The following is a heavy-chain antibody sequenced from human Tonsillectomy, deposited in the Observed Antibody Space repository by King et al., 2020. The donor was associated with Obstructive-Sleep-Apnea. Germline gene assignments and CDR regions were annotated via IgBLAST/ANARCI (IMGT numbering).Heavy chain of an antibody. V-gene: IGHV5-51*01. J-gene: IGHJ4*02. CDR1: GYSFTSYW. CDR3: ARRQDVGHYYGSGPMGYFDY. D-gene: IGHD3-10*01. Sequence: DVQLVESGAEVKKPGESLKISCKGSGYSFTSYWIGWVRQMPGKGLEWMGIIYPGDSDTRYSPSFQGQVTISADKSISTAYLQWSSLKASDTAMYYCARRQDVGHYYGSGPMGYFDYWGQGTLVTVSS. CDR2: IYPGDSDT.